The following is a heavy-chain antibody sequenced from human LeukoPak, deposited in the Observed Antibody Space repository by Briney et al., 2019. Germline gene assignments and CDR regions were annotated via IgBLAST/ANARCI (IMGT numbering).Heavy chain of an antibody. CDR3: ARDGQQQPFDY. J-gene: IGHJ4*02. CDR1: GYTFTGYY. V-gene: IGHV1-2*02. D-gene: IGHD6-13*01. Sequence: EASVKVSCQASGYTFTGYYMHWVRQAPGQGLEWMGWIHPNSGGTNYAQKFQGRVTMTRDTSINTAYMELSRLRSDDTAIYYCARDGQQQPFDYWGQGTLVTVSS. CDR2: IHPNSGGT.